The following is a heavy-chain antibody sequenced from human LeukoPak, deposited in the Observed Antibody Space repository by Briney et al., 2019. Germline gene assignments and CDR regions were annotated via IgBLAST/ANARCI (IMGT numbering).Heavy chain of an antibody. CDR3: ARANRGSGLVSGYYYMDV. Sequence: ASVKVSCKASEYTFTDHFLHWVRQAPGQGLQWLGWISPYSGLTSFAQNFRGRLTLTRDTSIRTCYMELSRLRSDDTAVYYCARANRGSGLVSGYYYMDVWGKGTTVTISS. V-gene: IGHV1-2*02. D-gene: IGHD3-22*01. J-gene: IGHJ6*03. CDR1: EYTFTDHF. CDR2: ISPYSGLT.